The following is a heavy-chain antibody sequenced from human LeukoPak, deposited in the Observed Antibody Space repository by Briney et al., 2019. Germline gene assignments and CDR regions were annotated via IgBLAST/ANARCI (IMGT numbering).Heavy chain of an antibody. CDR2: ISTSGGCT. D-gene: IGHD2-15*01. Sequence: GGSLRLSCAASGFIFSNYAMSWVRQAPGKGLEWVSAISTSGGCTYYADSVKGRFPISRDNSKNTLYLQMNSLRAEYTAVYYCSRQLGYCSDGNCYFDYWGQGTLVTVSS. V-gene: IGHV3-23*01. CDR3: SRQLGYCSDGNCYFDY. J-gene: IGHJ4*02. CDR1: GFIFSNYA.